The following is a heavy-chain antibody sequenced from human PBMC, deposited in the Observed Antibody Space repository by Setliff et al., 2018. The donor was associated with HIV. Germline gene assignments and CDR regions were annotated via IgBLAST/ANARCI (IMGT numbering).Heavy chain of an antibody. CDR2: IYYSGST. J-gene: IGHJ5*02. V-gene: IGHV4-59*01. CDR3: ARAYGSERLNWFDP. CDR1: GGSFSGYY. D-gene: IGHD3-10*01. Sequence: SETLSLTCAVYGGSFSGYYWSWIRQSPGKGLEWIGYIYYSGSTNYNPSLKGRVAISLDTSKKQFSLRLRSVTAADTAVYYCARAYGSERLNWFDPWGQGTLVTVSS.